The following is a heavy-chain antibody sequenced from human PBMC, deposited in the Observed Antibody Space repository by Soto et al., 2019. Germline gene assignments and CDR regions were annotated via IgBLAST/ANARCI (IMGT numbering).Heavy chain of an antibody. CDR3: ARDHGIVGATTDYFDY. V-gene: IGHV1-18*01. D-gene: IGHD1-26*01. CDR2: ISAYNGNT. J-gene: IGHJ4*02. CDR1: GYTFTSYG. Sequence: GASVKVSCKASGYTFTSYGISWVRQAPGQGLEWMGWISAYNGNTNYAQKLQGRVTMTTDTSTSTAYMELRSLRSDDTAVYYCARDHGIVGATTDYFDYWGQGTLVTVSS.